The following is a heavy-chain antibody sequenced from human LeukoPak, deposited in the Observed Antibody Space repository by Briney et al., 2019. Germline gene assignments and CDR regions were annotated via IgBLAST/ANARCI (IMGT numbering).Heavy chain of an antibody. CDR1: GFTVSSNY. Sequence: GGSLRPSCAASGFTVSSNYMSWVRQAPGKGLEWVSYIDRSSTTVYYADSVKGRSTISRDNAKNSLYLQMNSLRAEDTAMYYCARAHLGIVGATDLDYWGQGTLVTVSS. D-gene: IGHD1-26*01. V-gene: IGHV3-48*01. CDR3: ARAHLGIVGATDLDY. CDR2: IDRSSTTV. J-gene: IGHJ4*02.